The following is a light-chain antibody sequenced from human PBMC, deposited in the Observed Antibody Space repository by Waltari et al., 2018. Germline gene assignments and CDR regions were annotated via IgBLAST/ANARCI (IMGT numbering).Light chain of an antibody. CDR1: QSFSNNY. CDR3: HLYGSART. V-gene: IGKV3-20*01. CDR2: GAS. J-gene: IGKJ4*01. Sequence: NVLTQSPGTLSLSPGERATLSCRASQSFSNNYLAWFQQQPGQAPRRLIYGASSRATGIPDRFSGSGSGTDFTLTISRLEPEDSAVYFCHLYGSARTFGGGTKVEIK.